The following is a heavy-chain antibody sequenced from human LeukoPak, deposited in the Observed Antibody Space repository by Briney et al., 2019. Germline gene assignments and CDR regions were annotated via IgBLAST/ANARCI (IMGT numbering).Heavy chain of an antibody. J-gene: IGHJ6*03. Sequence: GGSLRLSCVASGFTFSRSPMTWVRQGPGKGLEWVSSISDDGYTTYYADSVKGRFTVSRDNSRDTLYVQMNSLRDEDTALYFCARVATLHSFYMGVWGKGTTVTISS. V-gene: IGHV3-23*01. CDR1: GFTFSRSP. D-gene: IGHD5-12*01. CDR3: ARVATLHSFYMGV. CDR2: ISDDGYTT.